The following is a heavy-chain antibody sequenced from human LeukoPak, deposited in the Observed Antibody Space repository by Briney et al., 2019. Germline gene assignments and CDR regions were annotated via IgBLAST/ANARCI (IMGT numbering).Heavy chain of an antibody. CDR3: AREGYCSSTSCYNFNY. CDR1: GGSFSGYY. J-gene: IGHJ4*02. V-gene: IGHV4-34*01. CDR2: INHSGST. D-gene: IGHD2-2*02. Sequence: SETLSLTCAVYGGSFSGYYWSWIRQPPGKGLEWIVEINHSGSTNYNPSLKSRVTISLDTPKNQFSLKLSSVTAADTAVYYCAREGYCSSTSCYNFNYWGQGTLVTVSS.